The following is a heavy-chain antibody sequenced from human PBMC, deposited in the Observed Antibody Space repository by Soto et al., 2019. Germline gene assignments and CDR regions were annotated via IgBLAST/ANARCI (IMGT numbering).Heavy chain of an antibody. Sequence: QVQLVQSGAEVKKPGSSVKVSCKASGGTFSSYAISWVRQAPGQGLEWMGGIIPIFGTANYAQKFQGRVTITADEXXSTAYVELSSLRSEDTAVYYCARDLGWNSSAIEDYWGQGTLVTVSS. CDR3: ARDLGWNSSAIEDY. CDR1: GGTFSSYA. V-gene: IGHV1-69*12. J-gene: IGHJ4*02. D-gene: IGHD3-22*01. CDR2: IIPIFGTA.